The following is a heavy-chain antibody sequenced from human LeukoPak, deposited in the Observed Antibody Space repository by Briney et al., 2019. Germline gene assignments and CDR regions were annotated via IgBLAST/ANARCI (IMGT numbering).Heavy chain of an antibody. CDR2: INPNSGGT. CDR1: GYTFTGYY. D-gene: IGHD3-3*01. J-gene: IGHJ5*02. V-gene: IGHV1-2*02. Sequence: ASVKVSCKASGYTFTGYYMHWVRQAPGQGLEWMGWINPNSGGTNYAQKFQGRVTMTRDTSISTAYMELSRLRSDDTAVYYCARAGLGYDFWSGYAGHNWFDPWGQGTLVTVSS. CDR3: ARAGLGYDFWSGYAGHNWFDP.